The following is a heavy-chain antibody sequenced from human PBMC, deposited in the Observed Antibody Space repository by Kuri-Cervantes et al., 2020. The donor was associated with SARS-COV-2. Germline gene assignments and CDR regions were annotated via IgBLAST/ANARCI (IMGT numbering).Heavy chain of an antibody. CDR1: GYTFTSYG. J-gene: IGHJ3*02. V-gene: IGHV1-18*01. CDR2: ISTYNGNT. CDR3: VRDNGANAFDI. Sequence: ASVKVSCKASGYTFTSYGINWVRQAPGQGLEWMTWISTYNGNTNYAQKLQDRVTMATDTSTSTAYMELRSLRSDDTAVYYCVRDNGANAFDIWGQGTMVTVSS.